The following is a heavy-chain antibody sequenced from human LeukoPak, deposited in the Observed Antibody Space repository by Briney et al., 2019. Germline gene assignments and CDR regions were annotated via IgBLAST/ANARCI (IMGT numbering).Heavy chain of an antibody. Sequence: GPSVTVSCLASGYTFTSYGISWVRPAPGQGIEWMGWISAYNGNTKYAQKLQGRVTMTTDTSTSTTYMELRSLRSDDTAVYYCARRLSSSSPELYYYYAMDGWGQGTTVTVSS. V-gene: IGHV1-18*01. CDR1: GYTFTSYG. CDR2: ISAYNGNT. J-gene: IGHJ6*02. CDR3: ARRLSSSSPELYYYYAMDG. D-gene: IGHD6-6*01.